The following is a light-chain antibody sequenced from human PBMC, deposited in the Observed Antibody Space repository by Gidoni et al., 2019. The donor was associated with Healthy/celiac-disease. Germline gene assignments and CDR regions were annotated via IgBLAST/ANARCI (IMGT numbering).Light chain of an antibody. Sequence: DIQMPQSPSTLSASVGDRVTITCRASQSISSWLAWYQQKPGKAPKLLIYDASSLESGVPSRFSGSGSGTEFTLTISSLQPDDFATYYCQQYNSYWTFGQXTKVEIK. J-gene: IGKJ1*01. CDR3: QQYNSYWT. CDR2: DAS. CDR1: QSISSW. V-gene: IGKV1-5*01.